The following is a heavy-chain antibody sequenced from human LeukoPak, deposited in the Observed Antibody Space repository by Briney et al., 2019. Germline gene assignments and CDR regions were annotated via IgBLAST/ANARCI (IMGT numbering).Heavy chain of an antibody. Sequence: ASVKVSCKASGYTFTGYYIHWVRQAPGQGLQWMGWINPNSGDTNYAQKFQGRVTMTRDTSISTAYMELTRLRSDDMAVYYCARHGEVIAAWLDYWGQGTLVTVSS. CDR1: GYTFTGYY. CDR3: ARHGEVIAAWLDY. J-gene: IGHJ4*02. V-gene: IGHV1-2*02. CDR2: INPNSGDT. D-gene: IGHD6-6*01.